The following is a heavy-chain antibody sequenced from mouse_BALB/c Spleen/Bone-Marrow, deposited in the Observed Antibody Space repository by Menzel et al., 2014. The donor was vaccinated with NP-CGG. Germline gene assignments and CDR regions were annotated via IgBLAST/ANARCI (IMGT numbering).Heavy chain of an antibody. Sequence: DVQLQESGAELVKPGASVKLSCTASGFNIKDTYLHWVKQRPEQGLDWIGRIDPAIFTKYDPKFQGKATITADTSSNTAYLHLSSLTSEDTAVYYCASDRYGWYFDVWGAGTTVTVSS. J-gene: IGHJ1*01. CDR1: GFNIKDTY. V-gene: IGHV14-3*02. CDR3: ASDRYGWYFDV. D-gene: IGHD2-14*01. CDR2: IDPAIFT.